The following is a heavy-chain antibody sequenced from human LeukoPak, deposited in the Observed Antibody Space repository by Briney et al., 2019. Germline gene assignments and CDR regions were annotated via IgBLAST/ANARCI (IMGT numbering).Heavy chain of an antibody. D-gene: IGHD1-26*01. V-gene: IGHV3-23*01. Sequence: GGSLRLSCAASRFTFSSYGMSWVRQAPGKGLEWVSAISGSGGSTYYADSVKGRFTISRDNSKNTLYLQMNSLRAEDTAVYYCAKNSGSYPAWHDYWGQGTLVTVSS. CDR2: ISGSGGST. CDR3: AKNSGSYPAWHDY. CDR1: RFTFSSYG. J-gene: IGHJ4*02.